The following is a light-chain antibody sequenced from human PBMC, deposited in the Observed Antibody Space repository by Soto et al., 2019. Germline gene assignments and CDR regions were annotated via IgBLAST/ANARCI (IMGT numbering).Light chain of an antibody. J-gene: IGKJ3*01. CDR1: QSVSSSY. V-gene: IGKV3-20*01. Sequence: EIVLTQSPGTLSLSPGERATLSCRASQSVSSSYLAWYQQKPGQAPRLLIYGASSRATGIPDRFSGSGSGTEFTLTISRLEPEDSAVYSCQQYGSSPPTFGPGTTVEIK. CDR2: GAS. CDR3: QQYGSSPPT.